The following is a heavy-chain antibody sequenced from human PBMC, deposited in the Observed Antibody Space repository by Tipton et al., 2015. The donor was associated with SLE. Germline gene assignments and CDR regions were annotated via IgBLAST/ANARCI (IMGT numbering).Heavy chain of an antibody. J-gene: IGHJ6*02. Sequence: TLSLTCTVSGGSISSYYWSWIRQPPGKGLEWIGSIYYSGSTYYNPSLKSRVTISVDTSKNQFSLKLSSVTAADTAVYYCARDLGSNHNYYYYGMDVWGQGTTVTVSS. CDR2: IYYSGST. CDR3: ARDLGSNHNYYYYGMDV. D-gene: IGHD7-27*01. V-gene: IGHV4-39*02. CDR1: GGSISSYY.